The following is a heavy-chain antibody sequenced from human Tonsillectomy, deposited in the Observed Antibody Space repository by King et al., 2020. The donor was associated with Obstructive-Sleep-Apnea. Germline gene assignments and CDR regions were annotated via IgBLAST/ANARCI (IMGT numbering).Heavy chain of an antibody. V-gene: IGHV4-39*01. Sequence: LPLQESGPGLVKPSETLSLTCTVSGGSISSSSYYWGWIRQPPGKGLEWIGSIYYSGSTYYNPSLKSRVTISVDTSKNQFSLKLSSVTAADTAVYYCAGGYGSGSYYNVVPSIDYWGQGTLVTVSS. CDR1: GGSISSSSYY. D-gene: IGHD3-10*01. CDR3: AGGYGSGSYYNVVPSIDY. CDR2: IYYSGST. J-gene: IGHJ4*02.